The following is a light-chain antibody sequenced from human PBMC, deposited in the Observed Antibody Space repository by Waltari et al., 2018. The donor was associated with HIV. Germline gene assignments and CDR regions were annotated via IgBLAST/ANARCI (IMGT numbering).Light chain of an antibody. Sequence: QSALTQAPSASGSPGQSVTISCTGTSSDVGGYNSVSWYQQHPGKAPKPMFYEVSKRPSAIPHLFSASKCGNTASLTVSGLQAEDEADYYCSSYAGSNNFVFGTGTKVTVL. CDR2: EVS. V-gene: IGLV2-8*01. CDR3: SSYAGSNNFV. J-gene: IGLJ1*01. CDR1: SSDVGGYNS.